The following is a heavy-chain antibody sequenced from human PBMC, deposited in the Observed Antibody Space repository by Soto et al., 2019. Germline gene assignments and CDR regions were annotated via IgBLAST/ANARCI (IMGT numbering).Heavy chain of an antibody. V-gene: IGHV1-8*01. CDR2: MNPNSGNT. J-gene: IGHJ4*02. CDR3: ARGISVYSSGYYYFDY. D-gene: IGHD3-22*01. CDR1: GYTFTSYD. Sequence: QVQLVQSGAEVKKPGASVKVSCKAAGYTFTSYDINWLRQATGQGLEWMGWMNPNSGNTGYAQKFQGRVTMTRNTSISTAYMELSSLRSEDTAVYYCARGISVYSSGYYYFDYWGQGTLVTVSS.